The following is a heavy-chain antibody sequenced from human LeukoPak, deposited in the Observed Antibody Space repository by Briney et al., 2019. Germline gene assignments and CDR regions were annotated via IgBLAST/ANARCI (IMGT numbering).Heavy chain of an antibody. D-gene: IGHD6-13*01. V-gene: IGHV3-7*04. CDR1: RFTFSDYW. CDR3: ARGAYSSIY. Sequence: GGSLRLSCAASRFTFSDYWMSWVRQAPGKGLEWVANIKQDGSEKNYVDSVKGRFTISRDNAENTVSLQMNSLRAEDTAVYYCARGAYSSIYWGQGTLVTVSS. J-gene: IGHJ4*02. CDR2: IKQDGSEK.